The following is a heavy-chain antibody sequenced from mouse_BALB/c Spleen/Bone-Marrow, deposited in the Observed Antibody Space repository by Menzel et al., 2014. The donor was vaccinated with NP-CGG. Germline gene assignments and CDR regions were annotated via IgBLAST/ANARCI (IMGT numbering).Heavy chain of an antibody. V-gene: IGHV1-7*01. Sequence: QVQLQQSGAELAKPGASVKMSCKASGYTFTSYWMHWVKQRPGQGLEWIGYINPSTGYTEYNQKFKDKATLTADKSSSTAYMQLSSPASEDSAVYYCATGTYYFGYWGQGTTLTVSS. CDR2: INPSTGYT. D-gene: IGHD4-1*01. J-gene: IGHJ2*01. CDR3: ATGTYYFGY. CDR1: GYTFTSYW.